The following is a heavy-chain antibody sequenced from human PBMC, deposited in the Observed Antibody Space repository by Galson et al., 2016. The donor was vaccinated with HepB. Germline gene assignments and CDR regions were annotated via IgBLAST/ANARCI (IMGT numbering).Heavy chain of an antibody. V-gene: IGHV1-69*13. D-gene: IGHD3-22*01. J-gene: IGHJ4*02. CDR2: IIPTFGTP. Sequence: SVKVSCKASGGTFSTYAISWVRQAPGQGLEWMGGIIPTFGTPNYAEKFQGRVTITADESTSTAYMELNSLRSEDTAVYYCARDRAPGNYYDSSGYSFWGQGTPVTVSS. CDR3: ARDRAPGNYYDSSGYSF. CDR1: GGTFSTYA.